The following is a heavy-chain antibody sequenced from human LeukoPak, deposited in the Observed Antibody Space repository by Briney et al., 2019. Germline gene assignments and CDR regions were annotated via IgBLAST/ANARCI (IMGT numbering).Heavy chain of an antibody. CDR3: ARDRTFHDFWSGYYLSWFDP. CDR1: GFTFSSYW. D-gene: IGHD3-3*01. V-gene: IGHV3-7*01. J-gene: IGHJ5*02. CDR2: IKQDGSEK. Sequence: GGSLRLSCAASGFTFSSYWMSWARQAPGKGLEWVANIKQDGSEKYYVDSVKGRFTISRDNAKNSLYLQMNSLRAEDTAVYYCARDRTFHDFWSGYYLSWFDPWGQGTLVTVSS.